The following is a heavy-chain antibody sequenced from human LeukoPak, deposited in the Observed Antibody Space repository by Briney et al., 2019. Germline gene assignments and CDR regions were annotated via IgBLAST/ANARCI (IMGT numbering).Heavy chain of an antibody. J-gene: IGHJ4*02. CDR3: AKRSDCSTNSCFFDY. CDR2: INGNGGTT. CDR1: GFSFSSSG. Sequence: GGSLRLSCAASGFSFSSSGMRWVRQAPGKGLEWVSAINGNGGTTYYADSVKGRFTISRDNSKNTLYLQMNSLRVEDTAVYYCAKRSDCSTNSCFFDYWGQGTLVTVSS. D-gene: IGHD2-2*01. V-gene: IGHV3-23*01.